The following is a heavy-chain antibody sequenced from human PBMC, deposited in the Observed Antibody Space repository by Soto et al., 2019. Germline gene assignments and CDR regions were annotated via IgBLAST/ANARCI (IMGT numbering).Heavy chain of an antibody. V-gene: IGHV1-69*02. CDR2: IIPILGIA. CDR3: ARGGYYYDRIGYPAKSTVF. D-gene: IGHD3-22*01. CDR1: GSTFSSYT. Sequence: AAVKVSCKASGSTFSSYTISWVRQSPGQGLEWMGRIIPILGIANYAQKFQGRVTITADKSTSTAYMELSSLRSEDTAVYYCARGGYYYDRIGYPAKSTVFWCKG. J-gene: IGHJ6*03.